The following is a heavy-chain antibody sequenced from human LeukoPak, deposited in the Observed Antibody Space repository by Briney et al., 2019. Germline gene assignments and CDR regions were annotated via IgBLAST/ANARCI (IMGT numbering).Heavy chain of an antibody. CDR2: IYPGDSDT. CDR3: ARHRCSGGSCHHSYYGMDV. CDR1: GYRFNSYW. V-gene: IGHV5-51*01. J-gene: IGHJ6*02. D-gene: IGHD2-15*01. Sequence: GESLKISCKGSGYRFNSYWIGWVRQMPGKGLEWMGIIYPGDSDTRYSPSFQGHVTISVDKSISTAYLQWSSLKASDTAMYYCARHRCSGGSCHHSYYGMDVWGQGTTVTVSS.